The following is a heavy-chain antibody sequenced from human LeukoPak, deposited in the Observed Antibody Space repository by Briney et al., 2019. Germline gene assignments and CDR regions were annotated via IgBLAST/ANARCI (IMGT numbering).Heavy chain of an antibody. CDR1: GGPFSGYN. D-gene: IGHD6-19*01. V-gene: IGHV4-34*01. CDR3: ARQWLVSPLFDY. CDR2: INHSGST. J-gene: IGHJ4*02. Sequence: SETLSLTCAVYGGPFSGYNWSWIRQPPGKRLEWIGEINHSGSTNYNPSLRSRVTVSVHTSKNQLSLKLSSVTAADTAVYYCARQWLVSPLFDYWGQGTLVTVSS.